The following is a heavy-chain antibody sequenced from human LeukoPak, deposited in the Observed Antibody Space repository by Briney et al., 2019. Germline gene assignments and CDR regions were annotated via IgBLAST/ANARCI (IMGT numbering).Heavy chain of an antibody. CDR2: IIPIFGTA. Sequence: SVKVSCKASGYTFTSYDISWVRQAPGQGLEWMGGIIPIFGTANYAQKFQGRVTITADESTSTAYMELSSLRSEDTAVYYCARARLYYDSSGYGYYYGMDVWGQGTTVTVSS. CDR3: ARARLYYDSSGYGYYYGMDV. V-gene: IGHV1-69*13. J-gene: IGHJ6*02. D-gene: IGHD3-22*01. CDR1: GYTFTSYD.